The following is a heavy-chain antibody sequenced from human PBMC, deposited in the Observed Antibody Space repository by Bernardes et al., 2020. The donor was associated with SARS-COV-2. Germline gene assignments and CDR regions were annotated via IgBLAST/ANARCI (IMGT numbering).Heavy chain of an antibody. V-gene: IGHV3-21*01. CDR3: ARRYCSSTSCHQGHDY. CDR2: ISSSSSYI. D-gene: IGHD2-2*01. Sequence: GGSLRLSCAASGFTFSSYSMNWVRQAPGKGLEWVSSISSSSSYIYYADSVKGRFTISRDNAKNSLYLQMNSLRAEDTAVYYCARRYCSSTSCHQGHDYWGQGTLVTVSS. J-gene: IGHJ4*02. CDR1: GFTFSSYS.